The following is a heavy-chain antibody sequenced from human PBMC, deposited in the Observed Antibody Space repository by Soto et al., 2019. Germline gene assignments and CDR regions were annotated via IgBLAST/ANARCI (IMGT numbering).Heavy chain of an antibody. J-gene: IGHJ5*02. V-gene: IGHV4-30-2*01. CDR3: ARVPGP. CDR2: IYHSGST. Sequence: TLSPTCAVSGGSISSGGYSWSWIRQPPGKGLEWIGYIYHSGSTYYNPSLKSRVTISVDRSKNQFSLKLSSVTAADTAVYYCARVPGPWGQGTLVTVSS. CDR1: GGSISSGGYS.